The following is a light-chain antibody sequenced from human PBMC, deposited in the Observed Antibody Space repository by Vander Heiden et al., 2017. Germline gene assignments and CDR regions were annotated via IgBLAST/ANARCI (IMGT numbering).Light chain of an antibody. Sequence: DIQMTQSPSSLSASVGNRVTISCRASQSISSYLNWYQQKAGKAPKLLIYAASNLLSGVPSRFSGSGSGTDFTLTINRLQPEDFATYFCQQSVSSPYTFGQWTKLEIK. V-gene: IGKV1-39*01. J-gene: IGKJ2*01. CDR2: AAS. CDR1: QSISSY. CDR3: QQSVSSPYT.